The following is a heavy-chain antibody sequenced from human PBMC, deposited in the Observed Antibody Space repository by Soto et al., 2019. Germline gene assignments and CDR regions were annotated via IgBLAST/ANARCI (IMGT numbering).Heavy chain of an antibody. V-gene: IGHV3-43D*04. CDR3: AKDVQGIAAADKGSLGVDY. CDR1: GFTFDDYA. J-gene: IGHJ4*02. D-gene: IGHD6-13*01. CDR2: ISWDGGST. Sequence: EVQLVASGGVVVQPGGSLRLSCAASGFTFDDYAMHWVRQAPGKGLEWVSLISWDGGSTYYADSVKGRFTISRDNSKQSLYLQMNSLRAEDTGLYDCAKDVQGIAAADKGSLGVDYWGQGTLVTVSS.